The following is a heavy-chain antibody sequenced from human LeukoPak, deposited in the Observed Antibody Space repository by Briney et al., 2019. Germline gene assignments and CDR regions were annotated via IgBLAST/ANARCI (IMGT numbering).Heavy chain of an antibody. J-gene: IGHJ5*02. V-gene: IGHV1-2*02. CDR2: INPNNGGT. Sequence: ASVKVSCKASGYTFTGYFIHWVRQAPGQGLEWMGWINPNNGGTNYAQKFQGRVTMTRDTSISTAYMELSRLRSDDTAVYYCARARGSSSWFVDQNPRRNWFDPWGQGTLVTVSS. CDR1: GYTFTGYF. CDR3: ARARGSSSWFVDQNPRRNWFDP. D-gene: IGHD6-13*01.